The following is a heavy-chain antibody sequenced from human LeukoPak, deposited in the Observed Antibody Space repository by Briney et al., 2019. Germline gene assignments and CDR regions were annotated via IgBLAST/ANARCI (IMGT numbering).Heavy chain of an antibody. V-gene: IGHV3-7*01. CDR3: ARVFFTKYSSGSHYFDY. CDR1: GFTFSSYW. J-gene: IGHJ4*02. CDR2: IKQDGSEK. Sequence: GSLGLSCAASGFTFSSYWMSWVRQAPGKGLEWVANIKQDGSEKYYVDSVKGRFTISRDNAKNSLYLQMNSLRAEDTAVYYRARVFFTKYSSGSHYFDYWGQGTLVTVSS. D-gene: IGHD6-19*01.